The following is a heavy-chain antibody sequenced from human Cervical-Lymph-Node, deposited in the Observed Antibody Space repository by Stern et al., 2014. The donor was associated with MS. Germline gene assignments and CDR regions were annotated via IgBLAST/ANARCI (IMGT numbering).Heavy chain of an antibody. V-gene: IGHV1-46*03. Sequence: QVQLVKSGAEVKKPGASVNVSCKASGYSFTTHYMHWIRQAPGEGLEWVGMINPNSVTTGYARQFQVRVIITRDTSTNTIYIELTGLRSEDTALYFCTRVQRERRALDHFDPWGQGTLVTVSS. CDR1: GYSFTTHY. CDR2: INPNSVTT. CDR3: TRVQRERRALDHFDP. J-gene: IGHJ5*02. D-gene: IGHD1-1*01.